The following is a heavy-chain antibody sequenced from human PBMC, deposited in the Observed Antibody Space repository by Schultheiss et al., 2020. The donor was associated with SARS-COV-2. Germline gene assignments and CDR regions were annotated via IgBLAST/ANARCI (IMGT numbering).Heavy chain of an antibody. D-gene: IGHD2-2*01. CDR2: INHSGST. CDR3: ARGGFGDIVVVPAEENAFDI. CDR1: GGSFSGYY. J-gene: IGHJ3*02. Sequence: SETLSLTCAVYGGSFSGYYWSWIRQPPGKGLEWIGEINHSGSTNYNPSLKSRVTISVDTSKNQFSLKLSSVTAADTAVYYCARGGFGDIVVVPAEENAFDIWGQGTMVTVSS. V-gene: IGHV4-34*01.